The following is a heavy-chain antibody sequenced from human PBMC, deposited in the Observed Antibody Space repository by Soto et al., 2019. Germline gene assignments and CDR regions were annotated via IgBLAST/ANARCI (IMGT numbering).Heavy chain of an antibody. CDR1: GGTFSNYT. V-gene: IGHV1-69*02. D-gene: IGHD4-17*01. CDR3: ARVSEMGTVTEGFYYYMDV. Sequence: QVQLVQSGAEVKKPGFSVKVSCKASGGTFSNYTSSWVRQAPGQGLEWMGRIIPILNIANYAQKFQGRVTITADKSTTTAYMELSSLRSEDTAVYYCARVSEMGTVTEGFYYYMDVWGKGTTVTVSS. CDR2: IIPILNIA. J-gene: IGHJ6*03.